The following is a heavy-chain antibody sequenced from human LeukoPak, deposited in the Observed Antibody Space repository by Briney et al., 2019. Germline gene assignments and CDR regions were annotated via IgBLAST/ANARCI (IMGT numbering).Heavy chain of an antibody. CDR3: AKTSGYSYGIFEF. Sequence: GGSLRLSCAASGFTFSSYGMIWVRQAPGKGLEWVSVIYSDGSTYYADSVKGRFTISRDISKNTLYLQMNSLRVEDTAVYYCAKTSGYSYGIFEFWGQGTLVTVSS. CDR1: GFTFSSYG. CDR2: IYSDGST. V-gene: IGHV3-53*01. J-gene: IGHJ4*02. D-gene: IGHD5-18*01.